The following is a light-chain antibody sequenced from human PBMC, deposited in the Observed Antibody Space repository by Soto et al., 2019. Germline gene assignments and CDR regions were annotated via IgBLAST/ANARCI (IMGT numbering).Light chain of an antibody. V-gene: IGKV3-11*01. CDR2: DAS. CDR3: QQRSNWPPLYT. Sequence: EIVLTQSPATLSLSPGERATLSCRASQSVSSYLAWYQQKPGQAPRLLIYDASNRATGIPARFSGSGSGTDFTLTIISLQPEDFAAYYCQQRSNWPPLYTFGQGTKLELK. CDR1: QSVSSY. J-gene: IGKJ2*01.